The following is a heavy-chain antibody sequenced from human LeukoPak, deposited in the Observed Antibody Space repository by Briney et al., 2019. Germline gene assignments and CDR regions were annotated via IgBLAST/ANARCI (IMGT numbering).Heavy chain of an antibody. Sequence: SETLSLTCTDSGRSISSYYLSWIRQPPGKGLEWIGYIYTSRITNYNPSLKRRVTISVDTSKDQFYLKLSSVTAADTAVYSCAKGYFEDHFDSWGQGTLVTVSS. CDR1: GRSISSYY. CDR2: IYTSRIT. CDR3: AKGYFEDHFDS. D-gene: IGHD3-22*01. V-gene: IGHV4-4*09. J-gene: IGHJ4*02.